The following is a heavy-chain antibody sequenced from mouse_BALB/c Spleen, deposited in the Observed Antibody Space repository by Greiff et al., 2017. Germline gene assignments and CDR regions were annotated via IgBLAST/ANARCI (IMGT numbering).Heavy chain of an antibody. CDR1: GYTFTDYA. J-gene: IGHJ3*01. CDR2: ISTYYGDA. D-gene: IGHD2-4*01. Sequence: VKLMESGAELVRPGVSVKISCKGSGYTFTDYAMHWVKQSHAKSLEWIGVISTYYGDASYNQKFKGKATMTVDKSSSTAYMELARLTSEDSAIYYCARRSIYYDYDGFAYWGQGTLVTVSA. CDR3: ARRSIYYDYDGFAY. V-gene: IGHV1S137*01.